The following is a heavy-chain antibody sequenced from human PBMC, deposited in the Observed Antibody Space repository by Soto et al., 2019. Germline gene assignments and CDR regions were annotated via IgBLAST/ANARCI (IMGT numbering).Heavy chain of an antibody. CDR3: ARQNYYGSGSYYLYYYYYGMDV. V-gene: IGHV5-51*01. Sequence: PGESLKISCKGSGYSFTSYWIGWVRQMPGKGLEWMGFIYPGDSDTRYSPSFQGQVTISADKSISTAYLQWSSLKASDTAMYYCARQNYYGSGSYYLYYYYYGMDVWGQGTTVTVSS. CDR2: IYPGDSDT. D-gene: IGHD3-10*01. J-gene: IGHJ6*02. CDR1: GYSFTSYW.